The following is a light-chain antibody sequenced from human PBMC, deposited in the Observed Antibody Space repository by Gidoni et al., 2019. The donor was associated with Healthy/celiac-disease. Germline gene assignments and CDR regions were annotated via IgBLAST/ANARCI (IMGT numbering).Light chain of an antibody. CDR3: QQYGSSRT. J-gene: IGKJ1*01. CDR2: GAY. Sequence: DIVLTQSPGTLSLSPGERATLSCRASQRVSSSYLAWYQQKPGQAPRLLIYGAYSRATGIPDRFSGSGYGTDFTLTISRLEPEDFAVYYCQQYGSSRTFGQGTKVEIK. V-gene: IGKV3-20*01. CDR1: QRVSSSY.